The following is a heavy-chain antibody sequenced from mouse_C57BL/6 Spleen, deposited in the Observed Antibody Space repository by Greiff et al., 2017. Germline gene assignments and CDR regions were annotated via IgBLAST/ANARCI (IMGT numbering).Heavy chain of an antibody. CDR1: GYTFTSYW. J-gene: IGHJ4*01. V-gene: IGHV1-55*01. D-gene: IGHD2-5*01. Sequence: QVQLQQPGAELVKPGASVKMSCKASGYTFTSYWITWVKQRPGQGLEWIGDIYPGSGSTNYNEKFKSKATLTVDTSSSTAYMQLSSLTSEDSAVYYCARRKDSNYLYYYAMDYWGQGTSVTVSS. CDR3: ARRKDSNYLYYYAMDY. CDR2: IYPGSGST.